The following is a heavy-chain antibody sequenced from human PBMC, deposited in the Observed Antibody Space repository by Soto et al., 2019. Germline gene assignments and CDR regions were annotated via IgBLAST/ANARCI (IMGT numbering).Heavy chain of an antibody. Sequence: QVQLVQSGAEAKKPGSSVKVSCKASGGTFSSYAISWVRQAPGQGLEWMGGIIPISGTANYAQKFQGRVTITADESKSTAYMELSSLRSEDTAVYYCARSQGSSTSLEIYYYYYYGMDVWGQGTTVTVSS. CDR3: ARSQGSSTSLEIYYYYYYGMDV. D-gene: IGHD2-2*01. V-gene: IGHV1-69*01. CDR2: IIPISGTA. CDR1: GGTFSSYA. J-gene: IGHJ6*02.